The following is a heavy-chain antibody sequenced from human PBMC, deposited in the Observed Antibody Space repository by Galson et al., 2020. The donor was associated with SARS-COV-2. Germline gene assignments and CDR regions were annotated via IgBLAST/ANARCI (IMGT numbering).Heavy chain of an antibody. D-gene: IGHD1-1*01. V-gene: IGHV4-39*07. J-gene: IGHJ4*02. CDR1: GDSVTTSRYY. CDR3: GLGKHQLVHSVGF. CDR2: VYYTGES. Sequence: SETLSLTCSVSGDSVTTSRYYWAWIRQPPGKGLELIGTVYYTGESYYNPSLNNRAAISLDTSKNHLSLRLISVTAADTAVYCMGLGKHQLVHSVGFWGPGSRVTVSS.